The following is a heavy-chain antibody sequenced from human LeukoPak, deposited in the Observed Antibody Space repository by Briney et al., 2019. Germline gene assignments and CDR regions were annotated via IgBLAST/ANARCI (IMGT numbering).Heavy chain of an antibody. J-gene: IGHJ6*03. CDR3: ARDGYSGSYYRLYYFFMDV. CDR2: ISSSGSTI. V-gene: IGHV3-48*03. Sequence: GGSLRLSCAASGFTFSSYEMNWVRQAPGKGLEWVSYISSSGSTIYYADSVKGRFTISRDNAKNSLYLQMNSLRGEDTAVYYCARDGYSGSYYRLYYFFMDVWGKGTTVTVSS. CDR1: GFTFSSYE. D-gene: IGHD1-26*01.